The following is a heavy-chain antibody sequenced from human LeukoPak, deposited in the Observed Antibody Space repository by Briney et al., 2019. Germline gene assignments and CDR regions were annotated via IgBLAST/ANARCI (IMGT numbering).Heavy chain of an antibody. D-gene: IGHD3-10*01. Sequence: LGASVKVSCKASGYTFTGYYMHWVRQAPGQGLEWMGWINPNSGGTNYAQKFQGRVTMTRDTSISAAYMELNRLRSDDTAVYYCARDRDYGSGIFDYWGQGTLVTVSS. V-gene: IGHV1-2*03. CDR1: GYTFTGYY. J-gene: IGHJ4*02. CDR2: INPNSGGT. CDR3: ARDRDYGSGIFDY.